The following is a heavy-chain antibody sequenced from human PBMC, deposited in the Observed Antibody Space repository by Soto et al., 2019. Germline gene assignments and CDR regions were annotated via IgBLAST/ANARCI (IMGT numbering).Heavy chain of an antibody. V-gene: IGHV1-3*01. CDR3: ARVGSYGHVSL. CDR1: GYTFTVHY. Sequence: ASVKVSCKTSGYTFTVHYIHGLRQAPGQRLEWMGWSNAGNGNTKYSQKFQGRVTITRGTSASTAYMELSSLRSEDTAVYYCARVGSYGHVSLWGQGTLVTVAS. J-gene: IGHJ4*02. CDR2: SNAGNGNT. D-gene: IGHD1-26*01.